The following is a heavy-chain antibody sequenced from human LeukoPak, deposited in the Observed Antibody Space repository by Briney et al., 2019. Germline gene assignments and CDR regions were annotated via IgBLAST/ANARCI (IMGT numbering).Heavy chain of an antibody. V-gene: IGHV3-23*01. Sequence: GGSLRLSCAASGFTFSSYAMSWVRQAPGKGLEWVSAISGSGGSTYYADSVKGRFTISRDNSKNTLYLQMNSLRAEDTAIHYCAKGVTSGSDFDYWGQGTLVTVSS. CDR3: AKGVTSGSDFDY. D-gene: IGHD3-22*01. J-gene: IGHJ4*02. CDR1: GFTFSSYA. CDR2: ISGSGGST.